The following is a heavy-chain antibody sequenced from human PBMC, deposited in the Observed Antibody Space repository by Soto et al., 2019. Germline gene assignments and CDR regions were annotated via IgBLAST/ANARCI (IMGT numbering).Heavy chain of an antibody. CDR2: INWNGGSP. D-gene: IGHD4-17*01. CDR1: GFTFDDYG. V-gene: IGHV3-20*04. CDR3: ARAVRRYYYYGMDV. J-gene: IGHJ6*02. Sequence: EVQLGVSGGGVVRPGGSLRLSCAASGFTFDDYGMSWVRQAPGKGLDWVSGINWNGGSPGYADSVKGRYTISRDNAQNSLYLQMNSLRAEDAALYYCARAVRRYYYYGMDVWGQGTTVTVS.